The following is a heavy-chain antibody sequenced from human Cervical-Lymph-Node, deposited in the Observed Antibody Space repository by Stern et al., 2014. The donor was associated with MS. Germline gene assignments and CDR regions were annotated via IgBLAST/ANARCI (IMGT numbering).Heavy chain of an antibody. J-gene: IGHJ5*02. CDR1: GGSISSGGHY. CDR2: IYYSGGT. Sequence: QLQLQESGPGLVKPSQTLSLTCTVSGGSISSGGHYWSWIRQHPGKGLEWIGTIYYSGGTFYNPSLKSRVSISLDTSKNQFSLKLSSVTAADTAVYYCASRWSGTYYGQNWFDPWGQGTLVTVSS. D-gene: IGHD1-26*01. V-gene: IGHV4-31*03. CDR3: ASRWSGTYYGQNWFDP.